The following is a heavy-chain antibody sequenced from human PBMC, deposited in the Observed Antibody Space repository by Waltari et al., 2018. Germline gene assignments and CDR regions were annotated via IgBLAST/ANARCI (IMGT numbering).Heavy chain of an antibody. CDR1: GFTFSNYF. J-gene: IGHJ4*02. Sequence: DVPVVESGGGLVRPGGSLRLSCTGSGFTFSNYFIHWVSQPPGKGPVWVARINNDGSIINYADSVKGRFTISRDNAKSTVYLQMNNLRGEDTALYYCLNYDFDSWGQGTLVTVSS. CDR2: INNDGSII. CDR3: LNYDFDS. D-gene: IGHD1-7*01. V-gene: IGHV3-74*01.